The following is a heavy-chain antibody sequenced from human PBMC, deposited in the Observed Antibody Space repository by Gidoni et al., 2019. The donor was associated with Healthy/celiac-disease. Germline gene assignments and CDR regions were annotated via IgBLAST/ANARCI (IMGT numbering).Heavy chain of an antibody. V-gene: IGHV3-7*01. CDR3: VAAAGLGY. J-gene: IGHJ4*02. CDR1: GFTFSSHW. Sequence: EVQLVESGGGLVQPGGSLRLSCAASGFTFSSHWMSWVRQAPGKGLEWVANIKQDGSEKYYVDSVKGRFTISRDNAKNSLYLQMNSLRAEDTAVYYCVAAAGLGYWGQGTLVTVSS. CDR2: IKQDGSEK. D-gene: IGHD6-13*01.